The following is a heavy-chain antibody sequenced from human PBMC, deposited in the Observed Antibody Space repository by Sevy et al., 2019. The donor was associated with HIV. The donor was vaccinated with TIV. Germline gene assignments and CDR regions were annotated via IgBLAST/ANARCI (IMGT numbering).Heavy chain of an antibody. V-gene: IGHV3-23*01. CDR3: AKGRIPSIGTLGPFDS. CDR1: GFSLSNYA. Sequence: GGSLRLSCAASGFSLSNYAMSWVRQAPGKGLEWISTKTGSAGVTYYADSVKGRFTISRDNSKNTLFLQMNSLRAEDTARYYCAKGRIPSIGTLGPFDSWGQGTLVTVSS. J-gene: IGHJ4*02. CDR2: KTGSAGVT. D-gene: IGHD6-6*01.